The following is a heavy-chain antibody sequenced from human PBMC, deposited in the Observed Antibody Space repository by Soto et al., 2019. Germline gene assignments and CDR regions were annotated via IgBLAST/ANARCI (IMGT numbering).Heavy chain of an antibody. V-gene: IGHV3-64*02. J-gene: IGHJ4*02. CDR3: ARARCTSGQCYYFDY. D-gene: IGHD2-8*01. CDR1: GFIFRSYN. CDR2: ISRSGDRT. Sequence: EVQLVESGEGLVQPRGSLRLSCAASGFIFRSYNIHWIRQAPGKGLEFVSAISRSGDRTYYADSVKGRFTITRDNSKNTVWLQMGSLRAEDMAVYYCARARCTSGQCYYFDYWGRGALVSVSS.